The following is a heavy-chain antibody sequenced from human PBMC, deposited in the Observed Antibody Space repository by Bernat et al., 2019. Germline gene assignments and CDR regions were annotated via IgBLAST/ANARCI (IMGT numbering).Heavy chain of an antibody. CDR3: ARGVSSSWSRIDY. V-gene: IGHV5-51*01. CDR2: IYPGDSDT. J-gene: IGHJ4*02. Sequence: EVQLVQSGAEVKKPGESLRISCKGSGYSFTSYWIGWVRQMPGKGLEWMGIIYPGDSDTRYSPSFQGQVTISADKSISTAYMQWSSLKASDTAMYYRARGVSSSWSRIDYWGQGTLVTVSS. CDR1: GYSFTSYW. D-gene: IGHD6-13*01.